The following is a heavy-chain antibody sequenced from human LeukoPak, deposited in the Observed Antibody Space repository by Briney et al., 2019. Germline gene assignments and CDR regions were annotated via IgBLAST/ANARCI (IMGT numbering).Heavy chain of an antibody. J-gene: IGHJ4*02. D-gene: IGHD1-1*01. V-gene: IGHV3-23*01. CDR1: GFTFSSYA. Sequence: PGGSLRLSCAASGFTFSSYAMSWVRQARGKGVEWVSSIGGGGVDTYYADSVEGRFTISRDNSKNTLYLQMNSLRVEDTAVYYCAKDPPTTGTTFDNWGRGTLVTVSS. CDR2: IGGGGVDT. CDR3: AKDPPTTGTTFDN.